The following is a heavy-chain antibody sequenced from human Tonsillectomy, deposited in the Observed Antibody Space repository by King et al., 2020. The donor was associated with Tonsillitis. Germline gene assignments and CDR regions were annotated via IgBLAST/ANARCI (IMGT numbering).Heavy chain of an antibody. Sequence: VQLVESGGGLVQPGGSLRLSCAASGFTFSSYAMSWVRQAPGKGLEWVSVIYSGGSSTYYADSVKGRFTISRDNSKNTLYLQMNSLRAEDTAVYYCAKDEFGQGYFDLWGRGTLVTVSS. CDR3: AKDEFGQGYFDL. V-gene: IGHV3-23*03. CDR2: IYSGGSST. CDR1: GFTFSSYA. D-gene: IGHD3-10*01. J-gene: IGHJ2*01.